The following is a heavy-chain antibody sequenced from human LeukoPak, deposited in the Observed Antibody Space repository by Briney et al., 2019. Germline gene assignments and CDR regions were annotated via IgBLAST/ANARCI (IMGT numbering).Heavy chain of an antibody. CDR1: GGSISSGGYY. CDR3: ARTYIVATSNFDY. Sequence: SQTLSLTCTVSGGSISSGGYYWSWIRQHPGKGLEWIGYIYYSGSTYYNPSLKSRVTISVDTSKNQFSLKLSSVTAADTAVYYCARTYIVATSNFDYWGQGTLVTVSS. J-gene: IGHJ4*02. CDR2: IYYSGST. D-gene: IGHD5-12*01. V-gene: IGHV4-31*03.